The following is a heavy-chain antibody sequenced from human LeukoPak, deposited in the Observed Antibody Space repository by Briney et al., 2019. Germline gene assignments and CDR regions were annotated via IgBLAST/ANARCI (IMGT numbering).Heavy chain of an antibody. CDR3: ARDDTEVDAFDI. CDR1: GGSISSYY. D-gene: IGHD1-14*01. V-gene: IGHV4-4*07. Sequence: SETLFLTCTVSGGSISSYYWSWIRQPAGKGLEWIGRIYTSGSTNYSPSLKSRVTMSVDTSKNQFSLKLSSVTAADTAVYYCARDDTEVDAFDIWGQGTMVTVSS. CDR2: IYTSGST. J-gene: IGHJ3*02.